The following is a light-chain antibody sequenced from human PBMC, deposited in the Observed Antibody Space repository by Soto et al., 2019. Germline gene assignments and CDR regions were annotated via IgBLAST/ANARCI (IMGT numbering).Light chain of an antibody. CDR3: QQLNSYPIT. CDR1: QGISRY. CDR2: VVS. Sequence: DIQLTQSPSFLSASVGDRVTITCRASQGISRYLAWYQQKPGKAPKLLIYVVSTLQSGVPSRFSGSGSGTEFTLTISSLQPEDFATYYCQQLNSYPITFGQGTRLEIK. J-gene: IGKJ5*01. V-gene: IGKV1-9*01.